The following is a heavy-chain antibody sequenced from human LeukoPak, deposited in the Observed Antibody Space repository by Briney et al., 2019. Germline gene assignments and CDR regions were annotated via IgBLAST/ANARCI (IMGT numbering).Heavy chain of an antibody. CDR1: GFTFSTYS. J-gene: IGHJ4*02. CDR2: ISVSGGST. Sequence: PGGSLRLSCAASGFTFSTYSVHWVRQAPGKGLEWVSAISVSGGSTYYADSVKGRFTISRDNSKNTLYLQMNSLRAEDTAVYYCAKAPVATIRYFDYWGQGTLVTVSS. CDR3: AKAPVATIRYFDY. D-gene: IGHD5-12*01. V-gene: IGHV3-23*01.